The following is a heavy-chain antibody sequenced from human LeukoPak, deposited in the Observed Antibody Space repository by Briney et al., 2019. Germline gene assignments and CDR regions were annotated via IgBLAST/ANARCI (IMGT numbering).Heavy chain of an antibody. CDR3: ARLGLIRAARRGGYYYYMDV. CDR2: INHSGST. V-gene: IGHV4-34*01. J-gene: IGHJ6*03. Sequence: SETLSLTCAVYGGSFSGYYWSWIRQPPGKGLEWIGEINHSGSTNYNPSLKSRVTISVDTSKNQFSLKLSSVTAADTAVYYCARLGLIRAARRGGYYYYMDVWGKGTTVTVSS. CDR1: GGSFSGYY. D-gene: IGHD6-6*01.